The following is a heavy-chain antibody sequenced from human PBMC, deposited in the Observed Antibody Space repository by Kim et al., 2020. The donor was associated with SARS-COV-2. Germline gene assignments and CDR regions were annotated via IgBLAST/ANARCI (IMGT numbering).Heavy chain of an antibody. CDR1: GFTFNIFG. CDR3: ARDAAWVFDY. CDR2: IYHDGSHK. V-gene: IGHV3-33*01. Sequence: GGSLRLSCAASGFTFNIFGIHWVRQAPGKGLEWVAIIYHDGSHKFYADSVKGRFTISRDNSKDTVDLHTNSLRAEDTAVYFCARDAAWVFDYWGQRTLVTVSS. D-gene: IGHD6-25*01. J-gene: IGHJ4*02.